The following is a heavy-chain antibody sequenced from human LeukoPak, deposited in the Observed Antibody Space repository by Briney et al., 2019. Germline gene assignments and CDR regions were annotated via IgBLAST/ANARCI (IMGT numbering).Heavy chain of an antibody. CDR1: GFTFRNYA. CDR2: ISGSGDET. Sequence: PGGSLRPSCAASGFTFRNYAMSCDSHPPGRGLEWVSAISGSGDETNYADFVKGRLTISRDTSKNTLLLQMNSLRAEDTAVYYCAKAGRSSGWYWFGYWGQGTLVTVSS. CDR3: AKAGRSSGWYWFGY. D-gene: IGHD6-19*01. V-gene: IGHV3-23*01. J-gene: IGHJ4*02.